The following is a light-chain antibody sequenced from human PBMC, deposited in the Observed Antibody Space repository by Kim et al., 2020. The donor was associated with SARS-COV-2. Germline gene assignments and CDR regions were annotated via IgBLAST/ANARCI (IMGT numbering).Light chain of an antibody. Sequence: DIQMTQSPSTLSASVGDRVTITCRASQSISSWLAWYQQKPGKAPKLLIYKASSLESGVPSRFSGSGSGTEFTLTISSLQPDDFATYYCQQYNSPATFGQGTKLEI. J-gene: IGKJ2*01. CDR1: QSISSW. V-gene: IGKV1-5*03. CDR3: QQYNSPAT. CDR2: KAS.